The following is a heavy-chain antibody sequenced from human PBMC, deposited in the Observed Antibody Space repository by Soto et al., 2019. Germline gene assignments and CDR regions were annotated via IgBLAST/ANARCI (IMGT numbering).Heavy chain of an antibody. CDR1: GGTFSSYA. CDR3: ASKQYDSSGYYPSGRFDP. J-gene: IGHJ5*02. V-gene: IGHV1-69*01. CDR2: IIPIFGTA. D-gene: IGHD3-22*01. Sequence: QVQLVQSGAEVKKPGSSVKVSCKASGGTFSSYAISWVRQAPGQGLEWMGGIIPIFGTANYAQKFQGRVTITADESTSTAYMELSSLRSEDTAVYYCASKQYDSSGYYPSGRFDPWGQGTLVTVSS.